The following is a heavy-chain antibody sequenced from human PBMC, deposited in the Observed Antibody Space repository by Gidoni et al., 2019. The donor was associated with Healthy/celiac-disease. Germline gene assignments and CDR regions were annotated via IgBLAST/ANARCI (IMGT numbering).Heavy chain of an antibody. CDR2: IWYDGSNK. V-gene: IGHV3-33*08. D-gene: IGHD6-6*01. Sequence: QVQLVESGGGVVQPGRSLRLSCAASGFTFSSYGMHWVRQAPGKGLEWVAVIWYDGSNKYYADSVKGRFTISRDNSKNTLYLQMNSLRAEDTAVYYCARGIRSSSGLDYWGQGTLVTVSS. CDR3: ARGIRSSSGLDY. CDR1: GFTFSSYG. J-gene: IGHJ4*02.